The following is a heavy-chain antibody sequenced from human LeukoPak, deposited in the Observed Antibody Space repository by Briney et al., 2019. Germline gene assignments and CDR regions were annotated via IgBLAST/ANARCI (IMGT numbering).Heavy chain of an antibody. V-gene: IGHV4-61*02. Sequence: SQTLSLTCTVSGGSISSGSYYWSWIRQPAGTGLEWIGRTYTTGRTIYNPSLKSQVTISINTSKNQFSLKLTSVTATDTAMYYCARESLEFRFFDFWGQGALVTVSS. J-gene: IGHJ4*02. CDR2: TYTTGRT. D-gene: IGHD1-1*01. CDR1: GGSISSGSYY. CDR3: ARESLEFRFFDF.